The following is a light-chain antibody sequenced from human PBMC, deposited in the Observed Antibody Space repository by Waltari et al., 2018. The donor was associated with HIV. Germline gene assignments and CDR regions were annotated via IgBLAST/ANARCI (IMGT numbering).Light chain of an antibody. Sequence: SYVLTQPPSVSVAPGQTARIACGGDNIGGKNVHCYQQTSGQAPVLVIYVGRVRPSGVPDRISGTNSGNTATLTISRVEAGDEAVFHCQVWDASTDHVVFGGGTKLTVL. CDR1: NIGGKN. CDR3: QVWDASTDHVV. CDR2: VGR. V-gene: IGLV3-21*02. J-gene: IGLJ2*01.